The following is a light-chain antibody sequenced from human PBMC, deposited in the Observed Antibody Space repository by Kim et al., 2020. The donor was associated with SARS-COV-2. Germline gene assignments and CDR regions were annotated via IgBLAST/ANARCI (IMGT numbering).Light chain of an antibody. V-gene: IGLV3-1*01. J-gene: IGLJ1*01. CDR2: QDK. CDR1: KLGEKY. CDR3: QAWDSSSHNYV. Sequence: PGQTASSTCSGYKLGEKYVSWYQQRPGQSPVVVIYQDKQRPSGIPERFAGSNCGNTATLTSSGTQAMDEADYYCQAWDSSSHNYVFGAGTKVTVL.